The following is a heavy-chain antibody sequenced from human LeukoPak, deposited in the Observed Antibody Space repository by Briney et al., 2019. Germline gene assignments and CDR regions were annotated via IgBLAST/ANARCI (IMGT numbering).Heavy chain of an antibody. CDR1: GFTFSSYA. CDR2: ISGSGGGS. CDR3: AKDGASRWGNHDAFDI. D-gene: IGHD5-24*01. Sequence: GGSLRLSCAVSGFTFSSYAMSWVRQAPGKGPEWVSVISGSGGGSYYADSVKGRFTISRDNSKDTLYLHMSGLRAEDTAVYYCAKDGASRWGNHDAFDIWGQGTLVTVSS. V-gene: IGHV3-23*01. J-gene: IGHJ3*02.